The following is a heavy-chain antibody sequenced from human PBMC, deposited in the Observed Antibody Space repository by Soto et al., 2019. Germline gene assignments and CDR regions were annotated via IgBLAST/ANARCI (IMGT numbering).Heavy chain of an antibody. J-gene: IGHJ4*02. Sequence: EVQLVESGGGLVQPGGSLRLSCAASGFTFSSYSMNWVRQAPGKGLEWVSYISSSSSTIYYADSVKGRFTISRDNAKISLYLQMNSLRAEDTAVYYCARDAAAAGTPFDYWGQGTLVTVSS. CDR3: ARDAAAAGTPFDY. V-gene: IGHV3-48*01. CDR2: ISSSSSTI. D-gene: IGHD6-13*01. CDR1: GFTFSSYS.